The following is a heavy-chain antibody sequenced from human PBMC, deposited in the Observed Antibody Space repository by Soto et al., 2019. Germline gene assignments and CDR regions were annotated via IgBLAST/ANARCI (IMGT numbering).Heavy chain of an antibody. V-gene: IGHV1-18*01. Sequence: QVQLVQSGAEVKKPGASVKVSCKASGYTFTNYGINWVRQAPGQGLEWLGWVSAYNGERRYAQRVQARVIMTTDTSTTTAYMELRSLRSDDTALYYCSRGPSIPASGDYWGQGTLVTVSS. CDR2: VSAYNGER. CDR1: GYTFTNYG. J-gene: IGHJ4*01. D-gene: IGHD6-6*01. CDR3: SRGPSIPASGDY.